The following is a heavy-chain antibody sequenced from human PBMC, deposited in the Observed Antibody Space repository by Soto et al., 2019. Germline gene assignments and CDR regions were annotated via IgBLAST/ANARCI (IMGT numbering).Heavy chain of an antibody. CDR2: ISANGDNT. V-gene: IGHV3-64D*08. CDR3: VKGAGWLQDVDY. Sequence: EVQLVESGGGLVQPGESLRLSCSASGFTFNGYPMYWVRQAPGRGLEYVSLISANGDNTHYADSVKGRFSISRDNSKKTLYLQMSSLIAEDTALYYCVKGAGWLQDVDYWGQGTVVTVSS. J-gene: IGHJ4*02. D-gene: IGHD5-12*01. CDR1: GFTFNGYP.